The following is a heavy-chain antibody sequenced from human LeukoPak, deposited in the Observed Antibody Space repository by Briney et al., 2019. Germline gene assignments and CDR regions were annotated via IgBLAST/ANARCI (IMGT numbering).Heavy chain of an antibody. CDR1: GYTFTSYG. J-gene: IGHJ5*02. V-gene: IGHV1-18*01. Sequence: ASVKVSCKASGYTFTSYGISWVRQAPGQGLEWMGWISAYNGNTNCAQKLQGRVTMTTDTSTSTAYMELRSLRSDDTAVYYCARDCSSTSWHPKGWFDPWGQGTLVTVSS. D-gene: IGHD2-2*01. CDR2: ISAYNGNT. CDR3: ARDCSSTSWHPKGWFDP.